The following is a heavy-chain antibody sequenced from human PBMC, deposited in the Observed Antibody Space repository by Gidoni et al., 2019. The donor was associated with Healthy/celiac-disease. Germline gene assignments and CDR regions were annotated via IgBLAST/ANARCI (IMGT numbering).Heavy chain of an antibody. J-gene: IGHJ4*02. CDR1: GFTFSSYA. CDR2: ISSNGGST. V-gene: IGHV3-64D*09. CDR3: VNWGSSRGGHYFDY. D-gene: IGHD6-13*01. Sequence: EVQLVESVGGLVQPGGSLRLSCSASGFTFSSYAMHLVRQAPGKGLEYVSAISSNGGSTYYADSVKGRFTISRDNSKNTLYLQMSSLRAEDTAVYYCVNWGSSRGGHYFDYWGQGTLVTVSS.